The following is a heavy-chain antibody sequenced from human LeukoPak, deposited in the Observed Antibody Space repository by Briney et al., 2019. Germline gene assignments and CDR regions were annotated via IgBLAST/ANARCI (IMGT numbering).Heavy chain of an antibody. CDR3: AKDGNCGGDCYGWFDP. Sequence: GGSLRLSCAESGFMFSRSDIHWVRQAPGKGLEWVAVIWHDRSDTYGSNKYYADSVKGRFTISRDNSKNTVYLQMNSLRVEDTAVYYCAKDGNCGGDCYGWFDPWDQGALVTVSS. J-gene: IGHJ5*02. CDR2: IWHDRSDTYGSNK. V-gene: IGHV3-33*06. D-gene: IGHD2-21*02. CDR1: GFMFSRSD.